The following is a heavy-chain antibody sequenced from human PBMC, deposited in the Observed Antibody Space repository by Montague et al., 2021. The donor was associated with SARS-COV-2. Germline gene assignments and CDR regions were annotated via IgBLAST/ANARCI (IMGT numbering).Heavy chain of an antibody. CDR3: SRRPSSGWSFDS. D-gene: IGHD6-19*01. CDR1: AGSIDNHY. Sequence: SETLSLTCTVSAGSIDNHYWSWIRQPPGKGLEWIGYIYFSGAATYNLSLKSRVTISVYTSRSQFSLPLTSVTAADTAQYYCSRRPSSGWSFDSWGQGTQVSVSS. J-gene: IGHJ4*02. V-gene: IGHV4-59*08. CDR2: IYFSGAA.